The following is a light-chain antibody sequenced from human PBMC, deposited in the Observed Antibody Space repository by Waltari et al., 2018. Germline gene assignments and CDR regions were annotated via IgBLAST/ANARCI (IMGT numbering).Light chain of an antibody. V-gene: IGLV2-14*03. J-gene: IGLJ2*01. CDR3: SAYTSRGILK. Sequence: QSALTQPASVSGSPGQSITISCTGTSDDIGAYSSVTWYHQRPGKVPKLIIYDLTERPSGVSNRFSGSKSGSTASLTVSGLQAEDEGLFYCSAYTSRGILKFGGGTRVTVL. CDR1: SDDIGAYSS. CDR2: DLT.